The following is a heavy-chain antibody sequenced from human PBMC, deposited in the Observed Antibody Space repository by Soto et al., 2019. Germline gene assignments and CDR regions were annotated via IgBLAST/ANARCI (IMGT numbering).Heavy chain of an antibody. CDR1: GYTFTGYY. J-gene: IGHJ6*02. D-gene: IGHD6-19*01. V-gene: IGHV1-2*04. CDR3: ARTVAGYYYYYYGMDV. CDR2: INPNSGGT. Sequence: GSSVKVSFKSSGYTFTGYYMHWVLQAPGQGLEWMGWINPNSGGTNYAQKFQGWVTMTRDTSISTAYMELSRLRSDDTAVYYCARTVAGYYYYYYGMDVWGQGTTVTVSS.